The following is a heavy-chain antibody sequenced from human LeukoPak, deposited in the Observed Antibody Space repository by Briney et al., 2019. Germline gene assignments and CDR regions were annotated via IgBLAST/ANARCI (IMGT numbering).Heavy chain of an antibody. CDR3: ASTSLDYDILTGYYSWFDP. CDR2: IYYSGST. Sequence: PSETLSLTCTVPGGSISSYYWSWIRQPPGKGLEWIGYIYYSGSTNYNPSLKSRVTISVDTSKNQFSLKLSSVTAADTAVYYCASTSLDYDILTGYYSWFDPWGQGTLVTVSS. V-gene: IGHV4-59*01. J-gene: IGHJ5*02. CDR1: GGSISSYY. D-gene: IGHD3-9*01.